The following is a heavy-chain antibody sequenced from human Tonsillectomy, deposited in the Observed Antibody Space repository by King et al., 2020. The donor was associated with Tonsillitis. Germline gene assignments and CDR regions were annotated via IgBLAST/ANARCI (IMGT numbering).Heavy chain of an antibody. CDR3: AKYREVVAVADTTCMDF. V-gene: IGHV3-30*18. CDR2: ISYDGSNK. J-gene: IGHJ6*02. D-gene: IGHD2-15*01. Sequence: VQLVESGGGVVQPGRSLRLSCAASGFTFSTFGMHWVRQAPGEGLEWVAVISYDGSNKYYADSVKGRFNISRDNSKNTLYMQKNSLRAEDTAEYHCAKYREVVAVADTTCMDFWGQGTTVTVSS. CDR1: GFTFSTFG.